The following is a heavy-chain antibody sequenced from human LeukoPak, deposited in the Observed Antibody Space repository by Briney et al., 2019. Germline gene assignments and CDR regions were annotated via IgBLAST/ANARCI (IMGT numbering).Heavy chain of an antibody. J-gene: IGHJ4*02. CDR3: ASQATGLPVDY. D-gene: IGHD5-12*01. V-gene: IGHV3-43*02. CDR2: ISGDGGIT. CDR1: GFTFDDYA. Sequence: GGSLRLSCAASGFTFDDYAMHWVRQAPGKGLEWVSLISGDGGITYYADSMKGRFTVSRDNAQNTLYLQMNSLRFEDTAVYFCASQATGLPVDYWGQGTLVTVSS.